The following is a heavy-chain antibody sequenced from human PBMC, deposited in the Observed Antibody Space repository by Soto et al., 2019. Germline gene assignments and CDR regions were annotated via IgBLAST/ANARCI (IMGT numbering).Heavy chain of an antibody. CDR1: GGCFSGDY. J-gene: IGHJ4*02. D-gene: IGHD3-10*02. Sequence: SETLSLTCAVYGGCFSGDYWSWVRQPPGKGLEWIGEINHSRSTNNNPSLKSRVTISVDTSKNQFSMKLSPVTAADTAVYYCARGFYGGTMSRATRCSANWGQGTLVTVSS. V-gene: IGHV4-34*01. CDR2: INHSRST. CDR3: ARGFYGGTMSRATRCSAN.